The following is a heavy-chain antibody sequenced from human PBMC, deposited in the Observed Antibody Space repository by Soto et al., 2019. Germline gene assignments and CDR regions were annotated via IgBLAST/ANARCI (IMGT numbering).Heavy chain of an antibody. V-gene: IGHV4-59*01. D-gene: IGHD2-2*01. CDR1: GGSISSYY. Sequence: QVQLQESGPGLVEPSETLSLTCTVSGGSISSYYWSWSRQPPGTGLEWIGYIYYSGSTRNNPSLESRVTITVDTTKNQFSLMLSSVTAADTAMYYCARSYCSSTICYVHYLEVWGKGTTVPVS. CDR2: IYYSGST. CDR3: ARSYCSSTICYVHYLEV. J-gene: IGHJ6*03.